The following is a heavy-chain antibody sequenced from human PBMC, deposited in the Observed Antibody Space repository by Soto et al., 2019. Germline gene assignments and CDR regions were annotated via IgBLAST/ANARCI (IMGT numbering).Heavy chain of an antibody. V-gene: IGHV3-30*18. J-gene: IGHJ4*02. Sequence: QVQLVESVGGVVQPGRSLRLSCAASGFTFSSYGMHWVRQAPGKGLEWVAVISYDGSNKYYADSVKGRFTISRDNSKNTLYLQMNSLRAEDTAVYYCAKESVVVITDYWGQGTLVTVSS. CDR3: AKESVVVITDY. CDR1: GFTFSSYG. D-gene: IGHD3-22*01. CDR2: ISYDGSNK.